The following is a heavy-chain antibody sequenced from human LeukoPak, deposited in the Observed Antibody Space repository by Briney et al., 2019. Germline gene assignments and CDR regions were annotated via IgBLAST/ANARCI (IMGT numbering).Heavy chain of an antibody. CDR2: INQDGTEK. J-gene: IGHJ5*02. Sequence: GGSLRLSCAASGFSFSSKWMSWVRQAPGKGLEWVANINQDGTEKYYVDSLKGRFTISRDNAKNSLYLQMNSLRADDTAVYYCARVARYCSGGTCSWFDPWGQGTLGTVSS. CDR3: ARVARYCSGGTCSWFDP. CDR1: GFSFSSKW. D-gene: IGHD2-15*01. V-gene: IGHV3-7*01.